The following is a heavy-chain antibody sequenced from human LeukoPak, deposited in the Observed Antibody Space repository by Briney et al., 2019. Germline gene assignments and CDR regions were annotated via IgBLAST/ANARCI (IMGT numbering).Heavy chain of an antibody. CDR2: IYYSGST. D-gene: IGHD3-3*01. CDR3: AGLAASGHLEY. CDR1: GGSISSSY. J-gene: IGHJ4*02. V-gene: IGHV4-59*08. Sequence: KSSETLSLTCTVSGGSISSSYWSWIRQPPGRGLEWIGYIYYSGSTKYNPSLKSRLTISLDTSKKQFSLKLSSVTAAGTAVYYCAGLAASGHLEYWGQGTLVTVSS.